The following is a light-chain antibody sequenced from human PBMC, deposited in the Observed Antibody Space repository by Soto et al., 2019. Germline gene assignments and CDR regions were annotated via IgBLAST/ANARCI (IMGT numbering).Light chain of an antibody. V-gene: IGKV1-5*01. CDR3: QQYNSDSSS. J-gene: IGKJ2*01. CDR2: DAS. CDR1: QSISSW. Sequence: DIQMTQSPSTLSSSVGYGGTITCRSSQSISSWLAWYQQKPGKTPKLLIYDASSLETGVPSRFSGSGSGTEFPLTISSLQPDHFETYYCQQYNSDSSSFGQGTKVDIK.